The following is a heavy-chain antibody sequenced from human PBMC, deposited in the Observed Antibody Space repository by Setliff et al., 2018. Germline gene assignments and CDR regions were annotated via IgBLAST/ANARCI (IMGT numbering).Heavy chain of an antibody. D-gene: IGHD2-2*01. Sequence: PSETLSLTCSVSGASISSGNDFWNWIRQPAGKGLEWIGNIYTNGGTDYSPSLRSRVTISLGTSKNQFSLKLSSVTAADTAVYYCARGVYCSSTSCSPGLNWFDPWGKGTLVTV. J-gene: IGHJ5*02. V-gene: IGHV4-61*09. CDR2: IYTNGGT. CDR3: ARGVYCSSTSCSPGLNWFDP. CDR1: GASISSGNDF.